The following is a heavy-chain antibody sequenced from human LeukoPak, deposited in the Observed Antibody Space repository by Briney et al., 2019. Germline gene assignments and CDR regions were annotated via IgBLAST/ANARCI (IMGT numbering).Heavy chain of an antibody. CDR2: ISYDGSNK. J-gene: IGHJ4*02. CDR3: ARDPGPLIGPMWDFDY. Sequence: QTGGSLRLSCAASGFTFSSYSMHWVRQAPGKGLEWVAIISYDGSNKYYADSVKGRFTISRDNSKNTLYLQMNSLRAEDTAVYYCARDPGPLIGPMWDFDYWGQGTLVTASS. CDR1: GFTFSSYS. D-gene: IGHD1-26*01. V-gene: IGHV3-30-3*01.